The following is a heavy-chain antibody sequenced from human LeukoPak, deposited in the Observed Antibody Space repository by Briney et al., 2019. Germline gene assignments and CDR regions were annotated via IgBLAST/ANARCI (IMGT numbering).Heavy chain of an antibody. D-gene: IGHD2-2*03. J-gene: IGHJ5*02. CDR1: GGSISSGGHY. CDR3: ARRNGYCSATTCHNWFDP. CDR2: SYSSGTT. V-gene: IGHV4-31*03. Sequence: PSQTLSLTCTVSGGSISSGGHYWSWIRQHPEKGLEWIRYSYSSGTTYDNPSLKSRVTISVDSSKNQFSLKLSSVTAADTAVYYCARRNGYCSATTCHNWFDPWGQGTLVTVSS.